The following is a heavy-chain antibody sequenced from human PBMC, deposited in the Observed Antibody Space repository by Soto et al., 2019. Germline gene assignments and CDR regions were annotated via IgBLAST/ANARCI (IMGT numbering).Heavy chain of an antibody. J-gene: IGHJ5*02. V-gene: IGHV4-4*07. CDR3: VRDGTKTLRDWFDP. CDR2: IYATGTT. D-gene: IGHD1-1*01. Sequence: SETLFLTCTVSGASISGFYWSWIRKSAGKGLEWIGRIYATGTTDYNPSLKSRVMMSVDTSKKQFSLKLRSVTAADTAVYYCVRDGTKTLRDWFDPWGQGISVTVSS. CDR1: GASISGFY.